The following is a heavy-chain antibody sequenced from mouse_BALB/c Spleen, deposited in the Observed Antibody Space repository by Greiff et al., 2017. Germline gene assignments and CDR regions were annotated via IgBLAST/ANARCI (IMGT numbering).Heavy chain of an antibody. CDR1: GYTFTSYD. Sequence: VQLQQSGPELVKPGALVKISCKASGYTFTSYDINWVKQRPGQGLEWIGWIYPGDGSTKYNEIFKGKATLTADKSSSTAYMQLSSLTSENSAVYSCASTGANMITAYFDYWGQGTTLTVSA. CDR2: IYPGDGST. J-gene: IGHJ2*01. CDR3: ASTGANMITAYFDY. D-gene: IGHD2-4*01. V-gene: IGHV1S56*01.